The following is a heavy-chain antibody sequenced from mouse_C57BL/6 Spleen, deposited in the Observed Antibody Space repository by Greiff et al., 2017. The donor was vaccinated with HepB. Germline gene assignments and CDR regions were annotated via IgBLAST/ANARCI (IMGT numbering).Heavy chain of an antibody. J-gene: IGHJ2*01. Sequence: EVQLMESGPGLVKPSQSLSLTCSVTGYSITSGYYWNWIRQFPGNKLEWMGYISYDGSNNYNPSLKNRISITRDTSKNQFFLKLNSVTTEDTATYYCAREGDYYDSLYFDYWGQGTTLTVSS. CDR2: ISYDGSN. V-gene: IGHV3-6*01. CDR3: AREGDYYDSLYFDY. D-gene: IGHD2-4*01. CDR1: GYSITSGYY.